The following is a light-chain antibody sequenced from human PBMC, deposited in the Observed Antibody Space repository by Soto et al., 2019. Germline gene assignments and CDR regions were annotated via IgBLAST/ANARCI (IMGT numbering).Light chain of an antibody. CDR2: ASS. CDR3: QQYNNWPPWT. Sequence: IQLTQSPSSLSASLGDRVTITCRASQGISSYLAWYQQKPGKAPKLLIYASSTLQSGVPSSFSGSGSGTEFTLTISSLQSEDFAVYYCQQYNNWPPWTFGQGTKVDIK. J-gene: IGKJ1*01. V-gene: IGKV1-9*01. CDR1: QGISSY.